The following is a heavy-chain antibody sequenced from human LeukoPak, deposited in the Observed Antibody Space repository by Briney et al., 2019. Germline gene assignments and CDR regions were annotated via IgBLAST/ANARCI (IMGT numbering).Heavy chain of an antibody. V-gene: IGHV4-59*12. CDR2: IFYSGTT. CDR3: ARDGWFGELLS. J-gene: IGHJ4*02. CDR1: GGSIRSYY. D-gene: IGHD3-10*01. Sequence: SETLSLTCTVSGGSIRSYYWSWIRQPPGKGLEWVGYIFYSGTTDSNPSLKSRVTISVDTSKNQFSLKLSSVTAADTAVYYCARDGWFGELLSWGQGTLVTISS.